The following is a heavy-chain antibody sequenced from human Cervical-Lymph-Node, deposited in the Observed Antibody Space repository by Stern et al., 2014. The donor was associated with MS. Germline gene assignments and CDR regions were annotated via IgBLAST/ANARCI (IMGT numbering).Heavy chain of an antibody. D-gene: IGHD4-17*01. Sequence: QITLKESGPTLVKPTQTLTLTCTFSGFSLSTSGVGVGWIRQPPGKALEWLALLYWDDYKPVSHSLKSRLTITRDTSKNQVVLTMPNMVPVDTATYYCARLSSVTTPPYFDYWGQGTLVTVSS. V-gene: IGHV2-5*02. J-gene: IGHJ4*02. CDR1: GFSLSTSGVG. CDR2: LYWDDYK. CDR3: ARLSSVTTPPYFDY.